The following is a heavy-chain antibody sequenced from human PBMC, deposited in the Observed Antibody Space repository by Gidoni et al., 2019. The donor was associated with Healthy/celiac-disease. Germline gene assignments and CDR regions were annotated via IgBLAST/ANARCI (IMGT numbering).Heavy chain of an antibody. V-gene: IGHV3-33*01. CDR3: ARDLIVVPAAYDV. Sequence: QVQLVESGGGVVQPGRSLRTSCAASGVTFSSYGLHWVRQAPGKGLEWVAVIWYDGSNKYYADSVKGRFTISRDNSKNTLYLQMNSLRAEDTAVYYCARDLIVVPAAYDVWGQGTTVTVSS. D-gene: IGHD2-2*01. CDR1: GVTFSSYG. J-gene: IGHJ6*02. CDR2: IWYDGSNK.